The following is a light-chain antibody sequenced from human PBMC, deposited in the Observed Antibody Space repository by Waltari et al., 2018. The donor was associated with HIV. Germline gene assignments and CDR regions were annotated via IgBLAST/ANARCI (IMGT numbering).Light chain of an antibody. CDR3: GTWDSSLSAGGV. CDR2: DNN. CDR1: SSNIGHNN. J-gene: IGLJ2*01. V-gene: IGLV1-51*01. Sequence: QSVLTQPPSVSAAPGQKVTISCSGSSSNIGHNNVSWYQQLPGTAPKLLIYDNNKRPSGIPDRFSGSKSGTSATLGITGLQTGDEADYYCGTWDSSLSAGGVFGGGTKLTVL.